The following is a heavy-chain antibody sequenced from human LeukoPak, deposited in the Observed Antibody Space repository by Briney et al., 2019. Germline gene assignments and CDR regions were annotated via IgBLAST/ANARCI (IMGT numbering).Heavy chain of an antibody. CDR1: GYSFTSYW. V-gene: IGHV5-51*01. CDR2: IYPGDSYT. CDR3: ARHEAAAAGRSWFDP. J-gene: IGHJ5*02. D-gene: IGHD6-13*01. Sequence: GESPKISCKGSGYSFTSYWIGWVRQMPGKGLEGMGIIYPGDSYTRYSPSFQGQVTISAHNSISTAYLQCSRLKASDTAMYYCARHEAAAAGRSWFDPWGQGTLVTVSS.